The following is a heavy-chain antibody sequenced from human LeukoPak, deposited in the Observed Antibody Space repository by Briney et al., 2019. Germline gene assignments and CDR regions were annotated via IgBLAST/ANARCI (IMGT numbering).Heavy chain of an antibody. D-gene: IGHD4-11*01. CDR1: GGSISSYY. CDR2: IYTSGST. J-gene: IGHJ5*02. CDR3: ARENRHDYSNYQVGFDP. V-gene: IGHV4-4*07. Sequence: SETLSLTXTASGGSISSYYWSWIRQPAGKGLEWIGRIYTSGSTNYNPSLKSRVTMSVDTSKNQFSLKLSSVTAADTAVYYCARENRHDYSNYQVGFDPWGQGTLVTVPS.